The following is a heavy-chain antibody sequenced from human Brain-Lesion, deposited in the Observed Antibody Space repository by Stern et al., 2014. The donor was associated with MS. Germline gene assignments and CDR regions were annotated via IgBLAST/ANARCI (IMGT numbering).Heavy chain of an antibody. CDR1: GYRFTSNW. Sequence: VQLVQSGAEVKKPGESLKISCKGSGYRFTSNWIGLVRQMPGKGLEWLGIIWPGDSDTTYSPSFQGQVTISADKSISTAYLQWSSLQASDTAMYYCARRGDSSSSGFDYWGQGTLVIVSS. D-gene: IGHD6-6*01. CDR3: ARRGDSSSSGFDY. J-gene: IGHJ4*02. V-gene: IGHV5-51*01. CDR2: IWPGDSDT.